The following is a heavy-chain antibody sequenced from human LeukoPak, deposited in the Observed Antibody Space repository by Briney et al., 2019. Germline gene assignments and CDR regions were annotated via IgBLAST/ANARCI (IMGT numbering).Heavy chain of an antibody. J-gene: IGHJ4*02. D-gene: IGHD5-12*01. CDR1: RFMLSNYW. CDR2: IKQDGSEK. CDR3: VTDLSGSLGD. V-gene: IGHV3-7*05. Sequence: GGSLRLSCAASRFMLSNYWMNWVRQAPGKGLEWVANIKQDGSEKHYVDSVKGRFTTSRDNAKNSLYLQMSSLRPKETVVYYCVTDLSGSLGDWGQGTLVTVSS.